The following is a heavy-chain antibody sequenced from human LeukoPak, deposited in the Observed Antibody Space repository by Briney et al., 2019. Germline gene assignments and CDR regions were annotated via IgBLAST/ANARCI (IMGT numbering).Heavy chain of an antibody. V-gene: IGHV3-66*02. J-gene: IGHJ4*02. CDR1: GFTVSSNY. D-gene: IGHD4-11*01. CDR3: AIFSTSTTVPFDY. CDR2: IYSVGST. Sequence: PGGSLRLSCAASGFTVSSNYMSWVRQAPGKGLEWVSVIYSVGSTYYADSVKGLFTISRDNSKNTLYLQMNSLRAEDTAVYYCAIFSTSTTVPFDYWGQGTLVTVSS.